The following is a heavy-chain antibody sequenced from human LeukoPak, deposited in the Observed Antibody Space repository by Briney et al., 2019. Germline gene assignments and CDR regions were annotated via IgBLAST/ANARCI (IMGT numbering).Heavy chain of an antibody. CDR3: ARADRRYYYYMDV. V-gene: IGHV4-59*01. Sequence: SETLSLTCTVSGGSISSYYWSWIRQPPGKGLEWIGYIYYSGSTNYNPSLKSRVTISVDTSKNQFSLKLSAETAADTAVYYCARADRRYYYYMDVWGKGTTVTVSS. J-gene: IGHJ6*03. CDR1: GGSISSYY. D-gene: IGHD1-14*01. CDR2: IYYSGST.